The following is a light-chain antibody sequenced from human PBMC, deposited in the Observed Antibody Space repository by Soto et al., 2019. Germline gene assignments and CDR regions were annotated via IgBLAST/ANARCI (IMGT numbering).Light chain of an antibody. V-gene: IGKV1-5*01. Sequence: DIQMTQSPSSLSASVGERVTITCRASQTISGYLNWYRQKPGKAPELXIYAASYLGNGVQSRFSGSGSGTEFTLTISSLQPDDFATYYCQHYNSSSEAFGQGTKVDIK. J-gene: IGKJ1*01. CDR1: QTISGY. CDR3: QHYNSSSEA. CDR2: AAS.